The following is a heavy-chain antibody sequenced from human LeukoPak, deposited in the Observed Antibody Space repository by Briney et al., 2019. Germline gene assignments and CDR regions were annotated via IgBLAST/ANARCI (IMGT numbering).Heavy chain of an antibody. J-gene: IGHJ4*02. V-gene: IGHV5-51*03. Sequence: PGESLKISCKGSGYSFTSYWIGWVRQMPGKGLEWMGMIYPGDSDTRYSPSFQGQVTISADKSISTAYLQWSSLKASDTAMYYCARLRDIAVVPAAGFDYWGQGTLVTVSS. CDR3: ARLRDIAVVPAAGFDY. D-gene: IGHD2-2*01. CDR2: IYPGDSDT. CDR1: GYSFTSYW.